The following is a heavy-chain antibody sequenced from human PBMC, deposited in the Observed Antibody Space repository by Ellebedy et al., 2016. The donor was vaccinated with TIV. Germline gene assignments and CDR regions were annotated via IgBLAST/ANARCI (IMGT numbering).Heavy chain of an antibody. CDR2: IYYSGST. Sequence: MPSETLSLTCTVSGGSISSYYWSWIRQPPGKGLEWIGYIYYSGSTNYNPSLKSRVTISVDTSKNQFSLKLSSVTAADTAVYYCARDIGGANFDYWGQGTLVTVSS. V-gene: IGHV4-59*12. CDR3: ARDIGGANFDY. D-gene: IGHD4/OR15-4a*01. J-gene: IGHJ4*02. CDR1: GGSISSYY.